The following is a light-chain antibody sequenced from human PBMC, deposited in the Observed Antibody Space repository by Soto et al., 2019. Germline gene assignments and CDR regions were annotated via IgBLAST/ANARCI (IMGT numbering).Light chain of an antibody. V-gene: IGLV2-11*01. J-gene: IGLJ3*02. CDR2: DVF. Sequence: QSALTQPRPVSGSPGQSVTISCTGTSSDVGDYNYVSWYQQHPGKAPKLIIYDVFKRPSGVPDRFSGSKSGNTASLTISGLQGDDEADFYCCSYAGNFIWVFGGGTKLTVL. CDR3: CSYAGNFIWV. CDR1: SSDVGDYNY.